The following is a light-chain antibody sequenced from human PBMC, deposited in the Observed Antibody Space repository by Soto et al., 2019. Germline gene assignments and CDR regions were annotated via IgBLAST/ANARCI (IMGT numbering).Light chain of an antibody. Sequence: EIVLTQSPATLSLSPGERATLSCRASQTVTNDFDFAWYQQKPGQAPRLLIYDASNRATGIPARFSGSGSETDFTLTISSLEPEDFAVYYCQHRHNFGPGTKVDIK. V-gene: IGKV3-11*01. CDR3: QHRHN. CDR1: QTVTND. CDR2: DAS. J-gene: IGKJ3*01.